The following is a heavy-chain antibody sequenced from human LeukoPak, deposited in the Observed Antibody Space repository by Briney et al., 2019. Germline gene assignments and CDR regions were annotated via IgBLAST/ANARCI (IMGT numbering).Heavy chain of an antibody. V-gene: IGHV1-46*01. CDR2: INPSGGST. D-gene: IGHD3-22*01. J-gene: IGHJ4*02. Sequence: ASVKVSCKASGYTFTSYYMHWVRQAPGQGLEGMGIINPSGGSTSYAQKFQGRVTMTRDTSTSTVYMELSSLRSEDTAVYYCARVGMIVDFDYWGQGTLVTVSS. CDR1: GYTFTSYY. CDR3: ARVGMIVDFDY.